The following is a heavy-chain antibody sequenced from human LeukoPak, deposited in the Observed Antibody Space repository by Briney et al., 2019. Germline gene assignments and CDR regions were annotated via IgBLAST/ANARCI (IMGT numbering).Heavy chain of an antibody. D-gene: IGHD3-16*01. CDR1: GYSFTSYW. CDR3: ARRGGLNDAFDI. J-gene: IGHJ3*02. CDR2: IYPGDSDA. V-gene: IGHV5-51*01. Sequence: PGTPLKISCKASGYSFTSYWSAWVRQMPGKGLEWMGIIYPGDSDARDSPSFQGQVTISADKSIRTAYLQWSSLKASDTAMYYCARRGGLNDAFDIWGQGTMVIVSS.